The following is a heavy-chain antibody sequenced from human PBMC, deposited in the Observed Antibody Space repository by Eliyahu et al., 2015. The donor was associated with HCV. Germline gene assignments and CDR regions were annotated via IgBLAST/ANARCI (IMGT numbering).Heavy chain of an antibody. CDR2: ISYDGKKT. V-gene: IGHV3-30*04. J-gene: IGHJ3*02. Sequence: VESGGGVVQPGASLXLSCAASGFVFSDYAIHWVRQTPGKGLQWVAAISYDGKKTYYGDSVKGRFSISRDNSKDTVSLQVNSLTTDDTAVYYCARDPRVDAFDIWGLGTMVIVSS. CDR1: GFVFSDYA. CDR3: ARDPRVDAFDI.